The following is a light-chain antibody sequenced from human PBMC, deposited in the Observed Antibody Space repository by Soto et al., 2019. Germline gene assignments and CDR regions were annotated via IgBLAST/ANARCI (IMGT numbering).Light chain of an antibody. CDR1: QSISSW. Sequence: DLQMTQSPSTLSAPVGDRVTITCRASQSISSWLAWYQQKPGKAPKLLIYDASALKRGVPPRFSGSGSGTEFTLTISSLQPDDFATYYCQQYDSFSVTVGQGTKVDIK. V-gene: IGKV1-5*01. CDR2: DAS. CDR3: QQYDSFSVT. J-gene: IGKJ1*01.